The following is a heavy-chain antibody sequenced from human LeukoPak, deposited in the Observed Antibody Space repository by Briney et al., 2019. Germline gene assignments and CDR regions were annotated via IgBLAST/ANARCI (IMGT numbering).Heavy chain of an antibody. V-gene: IGHV4-31*03. CDR1: GGSISSGGYY. J-gene: IGHJ4*02. Sequence: SETLSLTCTVSGGSISSGGYYWSWIRQHPGKGLEWIGYIYYSGSTYYNPSLKSRVTISVDTSKNQFTLKLSSVTAADTAVYYCARAGGFFSPFGYWGQGTLVTVSS. CDR2: IYYSGST. D-gene: IGHD3-3*01. CDR3: ARAGGFFSPFGY.